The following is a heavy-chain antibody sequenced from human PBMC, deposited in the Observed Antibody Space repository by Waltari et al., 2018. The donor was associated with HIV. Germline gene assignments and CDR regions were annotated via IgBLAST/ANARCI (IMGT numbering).Heavy chain of an antibody. CDR3: AREGAAAGDNWFDP. CDR1: GFTFSSYR. Sequence: EVQLVESGGGLVKPGGSLRLSCAASGFTFSSYRMNWVRRAPGKGLEWVSSISSSSSYIYYADSVKCRFTISRDNAKNSLYLQMNSLRAEDTAVYYCAREGAAAGDNWFDPWGQGTLVTVSS. D-gene: IGHD6-13*01. J-gene: IGHJ5*02. V-gene: IGHV3-21*01. CDR2: ISSSSSYI.